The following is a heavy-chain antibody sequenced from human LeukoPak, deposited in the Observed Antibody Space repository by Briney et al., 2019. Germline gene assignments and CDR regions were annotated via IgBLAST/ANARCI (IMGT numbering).Heavy chain of an antibody. D-gene: IGHD3-22*01. Sequence: SETLSLTCAVSGGSISSGGYSWSWIRQPPGKGLEWIGYIYHSGSTYYNPSLKSRVTISVDRSKNQFSLKLRSVTATDTAVYFCAGPYHYYDISANGPHWGQGILVTVSS. V-gene: IGHV4-30-2*01. CDR1: GGSISSGGYS. CDR2: IYHSGST. J-gene: IGHJ4*02. CDR3: AGPYHYYDISANGPH.